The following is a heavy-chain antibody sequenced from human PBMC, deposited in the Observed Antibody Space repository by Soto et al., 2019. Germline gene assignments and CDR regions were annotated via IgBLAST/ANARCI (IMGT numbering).Heavy chain of an antibody. CDR3: ASARTLTLNCGRGSCPRMPV. D-gene: IGHD2-15*01. J-gene: IGHJ6*02. V-gene: IGHV1-69*06. CDR1: GGTFISYA. CDR2: ILPIFGTA. Sequence: QVQLVQSGAEVKKPGSPVKVSGKASGGTFISYAISWVRQDPGQWLEWMGGILPIFGTATYARKFQGRVTITADRSTSTADLELISLTSEATAVYYCASARTLTLNCGRGSCPRMPVWGQGTTVTV.